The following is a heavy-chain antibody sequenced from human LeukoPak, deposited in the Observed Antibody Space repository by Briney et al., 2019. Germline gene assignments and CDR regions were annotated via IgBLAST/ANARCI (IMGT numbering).Heavy chain of an antibody. V-gene: IGHV3-74*01. D-gene: IGHD2-15*01. CDR2: INSDGSST. Sequence: GGSLRLSCAASGSTFSSYAMTWVRQAPGKGLVWVSRINSDGSSTIYADSVKGRFTISRDNAKNTLYLQINSLRAEDTAVYYCGRGRPGGFDIWGQGTVVTVSS. J-gene: IGHJ3*02. CDR1: GSTFSSYA. CDR3: GRGRPGGFDI.